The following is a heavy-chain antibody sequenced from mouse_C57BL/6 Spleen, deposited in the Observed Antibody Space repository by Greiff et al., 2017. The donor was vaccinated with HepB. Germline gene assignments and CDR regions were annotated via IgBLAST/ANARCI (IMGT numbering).Heavy chain of an antibody. D-gene: IGHD3-3*01. Sequence: VMLVESGAELVRPGTSVKVSCKASGYAFTNYLIEWVKQRPGQGLEWIGVINPGSGGTNYNEKFKGKATLTADKSSSTAYMQLSSLTSEDSAVYFCARSRDYAMDYWGQGTSVTVSS. J-gene: IGHJ4*01. CDR1: GYAFTNYL. V-gene: IGHV1-54*01. CDR3: ARSRDYAMDY. CDR2: INPGSGGT.